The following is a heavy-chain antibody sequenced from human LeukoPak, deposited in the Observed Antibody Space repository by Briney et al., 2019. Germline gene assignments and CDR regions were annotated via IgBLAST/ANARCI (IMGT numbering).Heavy chain of an antibody. CDR3: ALAYYYGSGTDH. CDR1: GFTFSSYS. D-gene: IGHD3-10*01. Sequence: GSLRLSCAASGFTFSSYSMNWVRQAPGKGLEWLSYISSSSNTIYYADSVKGRFTISRDNVKNSLHLQMNSLRAEDTAVYYCALAYYYGSGTDHWGQGTLVAVSS. V-gene: IGHV3-48*01. J-gene: IGHJ4*02. CDR2: ISSSSNTI.